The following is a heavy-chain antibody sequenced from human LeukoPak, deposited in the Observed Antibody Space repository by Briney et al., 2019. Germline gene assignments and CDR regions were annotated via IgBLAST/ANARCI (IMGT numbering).Heavy chain of an antibody. J-gene: IGHJ4*02. CDR2: IIPIFGTA. CDR3: ARARRGVEMATIFDF. Sequence: SVKVSCKASGGTFSSYTISWVRQAPGQGLEWMGGIIPIFGTANYAQKFQGRVTITADESTSTAYMELSSLRSEDTAVYYCARARRGVEMATIFDFWGQGTLVTVSS. D-gene: IGHD5-24*01. V-gene: IGHV1-69*13. CDR1: GGTFSSYT.